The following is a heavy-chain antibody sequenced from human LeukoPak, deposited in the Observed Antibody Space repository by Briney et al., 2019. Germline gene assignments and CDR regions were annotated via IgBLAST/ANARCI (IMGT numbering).Heavy chain of an antibody. CDR3: ARDQFDLLTGTTKTFDY. CDR2: IISSGIYI. D-gene: IGHD3-9*01. V-gene: IGHV3-21*06. J-gene: IGHJ4*02. Sequence: GGSLRLSCAASGFTFSSSSMNCLRQAPGKGREWGSSIISSGIYIYYVDSVKGRFTISRDNTKNSLSLLMHNLRPEDTAVYYCARDQFDLLTGTTKTFDYWGQGTLVTVSS. CDR1: GFTFSSSS.